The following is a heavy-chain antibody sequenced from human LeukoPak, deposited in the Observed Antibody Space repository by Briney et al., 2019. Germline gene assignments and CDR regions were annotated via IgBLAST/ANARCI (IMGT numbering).Heavy chain of an antibody. Sequence: GGSLRLSCAASGFTFSSYVMSWVRQAPGKGLEWVSAISGSGGSTYYADSVKGRFTISRDNSKNTLYLQMNSLRAEDTAVYYCAKDTRGSMTTTEGLFDYWGQGTLVTVSS. CDR1: GFTFSSYV. CDR3: AKDTRGSMTTTEGLFDY. V-gene: IGHV3-23*01. D-gene: IGHD4-17*01. CDR2: ISGSGGST. J-gene: IGHJ4*02.